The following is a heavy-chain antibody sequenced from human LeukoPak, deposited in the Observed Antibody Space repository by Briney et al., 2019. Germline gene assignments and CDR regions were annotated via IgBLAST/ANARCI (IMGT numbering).Heavy chain of an antibody. D-gene: IGHD6-19*01. V-gene: IGHV3-48*01. CDR3: VRDNLENQWLERSY. CDR1: GFTFSTYL. Sequence: PGGSLRLSCAASGFTFSTYLMHWVRQAPGKGLEWVSQISASETSIKYADSVRGRFTISRDNVKNSVYLQMNSLRAEDTAIYYCVRDNLENQWLERSYWGQGTLVTVSS. CDR2: ISASETSI. J-gene: IGHJ4*02.